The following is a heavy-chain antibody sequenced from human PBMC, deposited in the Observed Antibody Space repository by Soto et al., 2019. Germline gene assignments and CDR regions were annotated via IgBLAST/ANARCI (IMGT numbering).Heavy chain of an antibody. J-gene: IGHJ4*02. CDR1: GFTFSSYA. D-gene: IGHD3-22*01. Sequence: GGSLRLSCAASGFTFSSYAMHWVRQAPGKGLEWVAVISYDGSNKYYADSVKGRFTISRDNSKNTLYLQMNSLRAEDTAVYYCARGYSYYDSSGVLDFDYWGQGTLVTVSS. CDR3: ARGYSYYDSSGVLDFDY. CDR2: ISYDGSNK. V-gene: IGHV3-30-3*01.